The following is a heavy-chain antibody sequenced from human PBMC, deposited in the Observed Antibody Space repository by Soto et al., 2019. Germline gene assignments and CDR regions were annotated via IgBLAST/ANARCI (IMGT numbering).Heavy chain of an antibody. Sequence: GASVKVSCKASGGTFSSYAISWVRQAPGQGLEWMGGIIPIFGTANYAQKFQGRVTITADESTSTAYTELSSLRSEDTAVYYCARAKDIVATKFDYWGQGTLVTVSS. CDR3: ARAKDIVATKFDY. J-gene: IGHJ4*02. CDR2: IIPIFGTA. V-gene: IGHV1-69*13. CDR1: GGTFSSYA. D-gene: IGHD5-12*01.